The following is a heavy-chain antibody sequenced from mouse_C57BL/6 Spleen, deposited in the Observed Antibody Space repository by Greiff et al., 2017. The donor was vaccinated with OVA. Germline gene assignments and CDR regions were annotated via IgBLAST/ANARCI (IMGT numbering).Heavy chain of an antibody. J-gene: IGHJ3*01. Sequence: QVQLQQSGAELARPGASVKLSCKASGYTFTSYGISWVKQRTGQGLEWIGEIYPRSGNTYYNEKFKGKATLTADKSSSTAYMELRSLTSEDSAVYFGGTGRFAYWGQGTLVTVSA. CDR2: IYPRSGNT. CDR3: GTGRFAY. CDR1: GYTFTSYG. D-gene: IGHD4-1*01. V-gene: IGHV1-81*01.